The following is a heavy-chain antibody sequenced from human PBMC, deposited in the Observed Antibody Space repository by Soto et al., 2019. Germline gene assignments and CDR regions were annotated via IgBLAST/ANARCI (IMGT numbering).Heavy chain of an antibody. CDR2: IYGTGNA. Sequence: QLQLQESGPGLVKPSETLSLSCTVSGGSITSRFYWGWIRQPPGKGLEWIGSIYGTGNAYYNPSLKGRVTLSAYTSKNQFSLNLISVTAADTSVYYGSSSSRYSTDVWGQGATVTVSS. V-gene: IGHV4-39*01. J-gene: IGHJ6*02. CDR1: GGSITSRFY. CDR3: SSSSRYSTDV. D-gene: IGHD6-13*01.